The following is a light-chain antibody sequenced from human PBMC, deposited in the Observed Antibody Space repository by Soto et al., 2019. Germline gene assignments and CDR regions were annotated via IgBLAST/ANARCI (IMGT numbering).Light chain of an antibody. CDR1: QSLAYSDGNTY. J-gene: IGKJ2*01. CDR3: MQGTHWTPYT. Sequence: DVVMTQSPLSLPVTLGQPASISCRSSQSLAYSDGNTYLNWFQQRPGQSPRRLIYKVSNRDSGVPDRCSGSGSGTDFTLKISRVEAEDVWVYYCMQGTHWTPYTFGQGTKLEIK. CDR2: KVS. V-gene: IGKV2-30*01.